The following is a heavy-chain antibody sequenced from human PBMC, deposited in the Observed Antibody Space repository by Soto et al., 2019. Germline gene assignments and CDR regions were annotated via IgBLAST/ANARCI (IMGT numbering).Heavy chain of an antibody. J-gene: IGHJ4*02. CDR1: GGSFSGYY. CDR3: ARGRVVGALSLAY. D-gene: IGHD1-26*01. V-gene: IGHV4-34*01. CDR2: INHSGST. Sequence: PSETLSLTCAVYGGSFSGYYWSWIRQPPGKGLEWIGEINHSGSTNYNPSLKSRVTISVDTSKNQFSLKLSSVTAADTAVYYCARGRVVGALSLAYWGQGILVTVSS.